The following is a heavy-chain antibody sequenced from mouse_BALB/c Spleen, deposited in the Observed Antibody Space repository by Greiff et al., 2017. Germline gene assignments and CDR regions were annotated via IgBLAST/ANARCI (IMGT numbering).Heavy chain of an antibody. J-gene: IGHJ1*01. CDR2: ISNGGGST. D-gene: IGHD2-1*01. Sequence: DVKLVESGGGLVQPGGSLKLSCAASGFTFSSYTMSWVRQTPEKRLEWVAYISNGGGSTYYPDTVKGRFTISRDNAKNTLYLQMSSLKSEDTAMYYCASYGKGYFDVWGAGTTVTVSS. V-gene: IGHV5-12-2*01. CDR1: GFTFSSYT. CDR3: ASYGKGYFDV.